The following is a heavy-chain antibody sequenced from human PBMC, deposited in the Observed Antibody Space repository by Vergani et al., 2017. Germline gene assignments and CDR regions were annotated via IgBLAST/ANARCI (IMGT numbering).Heavy chain of an antibody. CDR2: IHTSGRT. CDR1: GGSINSYNYY. Sequence: QVQLQESGPGLVKPSQTLALTCTVSGGSINSYNYYWCWLRQPAGKGLEWIGSIHTSGRTNYNPSLKSRVTMSEDTSKNQFSLNLPSVTAADTAVYFCARXCCSGNCYQWFDSWGQGTLGIVSS. V-gene: IGHV4-61*02. D-gene: IGHD3-10*02. J-gene: IGHJ5*01. CDR3: ARXCCSGNCYQWFDS.